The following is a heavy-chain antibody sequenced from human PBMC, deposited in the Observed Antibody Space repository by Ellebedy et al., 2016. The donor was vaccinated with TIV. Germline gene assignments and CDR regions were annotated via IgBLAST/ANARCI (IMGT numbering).Heavy chain of an antibody. CDR1: GYTLTELS. CDR2: FDPEDGET. Sequence: AASVKVSCKVSGYTLTELSMHWVRQAPGKGLEWMGGFDPEDGETIYAQKVQGRVTMTEDTSTDTAYMELSSLRSEDTAVYYCATDITGAVAGYYYYGMDVWGQGTTVTVSS. V-gene: IGHV1-24*01. D-gene: IGHD6-19*01. J-gene: IGHJ6*02. CDR3: ATDITGAVAGYYYYGMDV.